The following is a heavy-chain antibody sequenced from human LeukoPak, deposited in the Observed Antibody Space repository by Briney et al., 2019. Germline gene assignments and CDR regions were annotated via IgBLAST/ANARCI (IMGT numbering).Heavy chain of an antibody. V-gene: IGHV3-21*01. D-gene: IGHD3-22*01. Sequence: PGGSLRPSCAASGFTFGSYSMNWVRQAPGKGVEWVSSISSSSGYIFYADSVKGRFTICRDNAKNSLYLQMNSLRAEDTAVYYCARAPDYYDSSGYYPYYFDYWGQGTLVTVSS. J-gene: IGHJ4*02. CDR1: GFTFGSYS. CDR3: ARAPDYYDSSGYYPYYFDY. CDR2: ISSSSGYI.